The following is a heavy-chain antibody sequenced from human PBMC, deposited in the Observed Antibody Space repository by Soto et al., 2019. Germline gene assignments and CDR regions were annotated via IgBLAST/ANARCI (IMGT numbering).Heavy chain of an antibody. V-gene: IGHV3-48*02. Sequence: HPGGSLRLSCAASGFTFSTSGMCWVRQAPGKGLEWVSYISASSSTIYYADSVKGRFTISRDNAKNSLYLQMNSLRDEDTAVYYCASERYSSGLNYYWGQGTLVTVSS. J-gene: IGHJ4*02. CDR1: GFTFSTSG. D-gene: IGHD6-19*01. CDR2: ISASSSTI. CDR3: ASERYSSGLNYY.